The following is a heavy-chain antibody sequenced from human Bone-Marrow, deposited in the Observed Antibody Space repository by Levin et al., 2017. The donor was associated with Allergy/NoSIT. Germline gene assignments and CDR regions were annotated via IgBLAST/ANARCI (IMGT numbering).Heavy chain of an antibody. Sequence: GGSLRLSCVASGFTFSTSAVSWVRQAPGKGLEWVSSIGGIADWGDYADPGKGRFILSRHNSKNTLYLQMKSVRCEGTAGYYCAKAGEDWIPFIGADGNPTIQFFPFDFWGQGTLVTVSS. D-gene: IGHD5-18*01. CDR1: GFTFSTSA. J-gene: IGHJ4*02. CDR2: IGGIADWG. CDR3: AKAGEDWIPFIGADGNPTIQFFPFDF. V-gene: IGHV3-23*01.